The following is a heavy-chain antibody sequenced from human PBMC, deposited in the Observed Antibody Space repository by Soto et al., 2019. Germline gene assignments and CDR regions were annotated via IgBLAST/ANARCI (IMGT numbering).Heavy chain of an antibody. J-gene: IGHJ6*02. CDR2: ISWNSDTI. Sequence: EVQLVESGGGLVQPGRSLTLSCAASGFTFDDYAMHWVRQALGKGLEWVSGISWNSDTIGYADSVRGRFTISRDNAENSLYLQMNSLGAEDTALYYCAKDKGPRNCSTRNCFWVALGMDVWGQGTTVTVSS. V-gene: IGHV3-9*01. D-gene: IGHD2-2*01. CDR1: GFTFDDYA. CDR3: AKDKGPRNCSTRNCFWVALGMDV.